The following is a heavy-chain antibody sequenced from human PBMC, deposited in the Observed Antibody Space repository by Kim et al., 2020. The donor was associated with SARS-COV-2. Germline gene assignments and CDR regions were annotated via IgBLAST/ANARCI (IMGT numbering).Heavy chain of an antibody. D-gene: IGHD3-10*01. J-gene: IGHJ4*02. CDR1: GFTFSNAW. V-gene: IGHV3-15*01. CDR3: TTDSSAMVRGAPRGY. Sequence: GGSLRLSCAASGFTFSNAWMSWVRQAPGKGLEWVGRIKSKTDGGTTDYAAPVKGRFTISRDDSKNTLYLQMNRLKTEDTAVYYCTTDSSAMVRGAPRGYWGQGTLVTVSS. CDR2: IKSKTDGGTT.